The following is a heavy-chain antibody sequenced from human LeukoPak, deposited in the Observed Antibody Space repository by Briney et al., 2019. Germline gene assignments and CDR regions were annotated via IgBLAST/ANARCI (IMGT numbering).Heavy chain of an antibody. CDR1: GGSISSYY. J-gene: IGHJ6*03. CDR3: ARVPRLGRRDYYMDV. CDR2: IYYSGST. V-gene: IGHV4-59*01. Sequence: SETLSLTCTVSGGSISSYYWSWIRQPPGKGLEWIGYIYYSGSTNYNPSLKSRVTISVDTSKNQFSLKLSSVIAADTAVYYCARVPRLGRRDYYMDVWGKGTTVTISS. D-gene: IGHD1-1*01.